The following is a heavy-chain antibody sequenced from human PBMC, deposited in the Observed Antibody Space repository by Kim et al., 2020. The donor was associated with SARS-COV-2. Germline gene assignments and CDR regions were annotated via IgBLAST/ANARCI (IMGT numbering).Heavy chain of an antibody. V-gene: IGHV4-38-2*02. CDR3: ARCLITMVRGVIMNTPEFDY. Sequence: SETLSLTCTVSGYSISSGYYWGWIRQPPGKGLEWIGSIYHSGSTYYNPSLKSRVTISVDTSKNQFSLKLSSVTAADTAVYYCARCLITMVRGVIMNTPEFDYWGQGTLVTVSS. D-gene: IGHD3-10*01. CDR2: IYHSGST. CDR1: GYSISSGYY. J-gene: IGHJ4*02.